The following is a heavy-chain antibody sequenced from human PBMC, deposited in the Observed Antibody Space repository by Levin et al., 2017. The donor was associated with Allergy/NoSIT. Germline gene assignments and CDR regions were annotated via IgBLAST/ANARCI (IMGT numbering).Heavy chain of an antibody. CDR2: INPSGGST. J-gene: IGHJ3*02. CDR1: GYTFTSYY. V-gene: IGHV1-46*01. D-gene: IGHD2-2*01. Sequence: ASVKVSCKASGYTFTSYYMHWVRQAPGQGLEWMGIINPSGGSTSYAQKFQGRVTMTRDTSTSTVYMELSSLRSEDTAVYYCARVSNQCSSTSCYDDAFDIWGQGTMVTVSS. CDR3: ARVSNQCSSTSCYDDAFDI.